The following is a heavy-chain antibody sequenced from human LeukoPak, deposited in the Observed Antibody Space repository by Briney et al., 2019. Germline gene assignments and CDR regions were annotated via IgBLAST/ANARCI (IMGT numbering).Heavy chain of an antibody. CDR3: AGAPYCDILTLRGGYYGMDV. D-gene: IGHD3-9*01. CDR1: GGSISSYY. V-gene: IGHV4-59*08. J-gene: IGHJ6*02. CDR2: IYYSGST. Sequence: SETRSLTCTVSGGSISSYYWSWIRQPPGKGLEWIGYIYYSGSTNYNPSLKSRVTISVDTSKNQFSLKLSSVTAADTAVYYCAGAPYCDILTLRGGYYGMDVWGQGTTVTVSS.